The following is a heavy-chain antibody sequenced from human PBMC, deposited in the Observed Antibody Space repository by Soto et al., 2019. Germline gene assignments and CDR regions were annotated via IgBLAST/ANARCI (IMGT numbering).Heavy chain of an antibody. CDR3: ARGPTRLDY. V-gene: IGHV3-74*01. CDR1: GFTFNSYW. CDR2: INSEGNST. Sequence: EVQVVESGGGLVQPGGSLRLSCVASGFTFNSYWMHWVRQAPGKGLAYVARINSEGNSTSHADSVRGRFTISRDNAKNTLYLQMNSLRVEDTAVYYCARGPTRLDYWGQGVVVTVSS. J-gene: IGHJ4*02.